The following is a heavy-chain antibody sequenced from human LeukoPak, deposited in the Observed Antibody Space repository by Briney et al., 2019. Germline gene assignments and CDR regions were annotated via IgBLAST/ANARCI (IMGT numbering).Heavy chain of an antibody. D-gene: IGHD3-10*01. J-gene: IGHJ5*02. CDR1: AVSFSGIY. CDR2: TYYSGTT. V-gene: IGHV4-39*02. CDR3: AREVRGLGSYYNRPLSGWFDP. Sequence: KSSETLSLTCAVYAVSFSGIYWEWIRQPPGKGLEWIGSTYYSGTTYYNPSLKSGVTISEDTSKNQFPLTLSSVTAAETAVYYCAREVRGLGSYYNRPLSGWFDPWGQGTLVTVSS.